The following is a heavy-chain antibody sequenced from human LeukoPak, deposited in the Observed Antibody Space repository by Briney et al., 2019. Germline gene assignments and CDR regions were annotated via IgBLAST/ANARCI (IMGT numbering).Heavy chain of an antibody. CDR3: ARPQYCSASTCSGPLRY. J-gene: IGHJ4*03. CDR2: IDHLGRT. CDR1: DESLIGYY. Sequence: PSDTLSLTCAVYDESLIGYYWNWIRQPPGKGLEWIGEIDHLGRTNYYPSLKSRVGIPIDTSNNQFSLKMPSVTAADAAVYFCARPQYCSASTCSGPLRYWGQGNLVLVSS. V-gene: IGHV4-34*01. D-gene: IGHD2-2*01.